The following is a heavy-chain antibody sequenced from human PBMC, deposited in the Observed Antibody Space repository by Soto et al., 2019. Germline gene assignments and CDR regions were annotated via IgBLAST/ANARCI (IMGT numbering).Heavy chain of an antibody. V-gene: IGHV6-1*01. Sequence: SQTLSLTCAISGDSVSSNSAAWNWIRQSPSRGLEWLGRTFYRSRWYHEYAVSVKGRISINPGTSKNQFSLQLNSVTPEDTAVYYCTRGPSPPGGRNWFDPWAQGTLVTVS. CDR1: GDSVSSNSAA. CDR3: TRGPSPPGGRNWFDP. D-gene: IGHD3-16*01. J-gene: IGHJ5*02. CDR2: TFYRSRWYH.